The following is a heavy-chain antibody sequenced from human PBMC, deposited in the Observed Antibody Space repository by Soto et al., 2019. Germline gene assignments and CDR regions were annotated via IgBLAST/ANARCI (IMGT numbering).Heavy chain of an antibody. V-gene: IGHV3-23*01. CDR3: AKGDRGYDILTGYRKTAEYFQH. J-gene: IGHJ1*01. D-gene: IGHD3-9*01. Sequence: GGSLRLSCAASGFTFSSYAMSWVRQAPGKGLEWVSAISGSGGSTYYADSVKGRFTISRDNSKNTLYLQMNSLRAEDTAVYYCAKGDRGYDILTGYRKTAEYFQHWGQGTLVTVSS. CDR2: ISGSGGST. CDR1: GFTFSSYA.